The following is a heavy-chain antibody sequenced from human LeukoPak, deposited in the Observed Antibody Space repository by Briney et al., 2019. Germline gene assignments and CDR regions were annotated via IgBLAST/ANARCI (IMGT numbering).Heavy chain of an antibody. CDR3: ARLPGLDCSSTSCYGTYYMDV. J-gene: IGHJ6*03. CDR2: IYHSGST. V-gene: IGHV4-38-2*01. D-gene: IGHD2-2*01. CDR1: GYSISSGYY. Sequence: PSETLSLTCAVSGYSISSGYYWGWIRQPPGKGLEWIGSIYHSGSTYYNPSLKSRVTISVDMSKNQFSLKLSSVTAADTAVYYCARLPGLDCSSTSCYGTYYMDVWGKGTTVTVSS.